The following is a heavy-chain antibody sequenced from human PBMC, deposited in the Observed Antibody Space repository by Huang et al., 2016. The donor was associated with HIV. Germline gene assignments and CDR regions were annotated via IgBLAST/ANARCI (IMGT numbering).Heavy chain of an antibody. D-gene: IGHD6-13*01. CDR3: VHRLRYGKWYVDY. V-gene: IGHV2-5*02. CDR1: GFSLTSSGVA. CDR2: IYWDNEE. Sequence: QITLKESGPTLVKPTQTLTLTCTFSGFSLTSSGVAVGWIRQPPGKALELLAFIYWDNEERFSPPLKTRLTITKDTPKNEVVLTMTNMDPVDTATYYCVHRLRYGKWYVDYWGQGVLVTVSS. J-gene: IGHJ4*02.